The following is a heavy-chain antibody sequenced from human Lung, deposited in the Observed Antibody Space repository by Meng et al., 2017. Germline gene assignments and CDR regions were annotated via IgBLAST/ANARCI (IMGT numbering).Heavy chain of an antibody. J-gene: IGHJ4*02. CDR3: SGHIDY. Sequence: EVLLWESGGGLVKPGGCLLLSCEGTGLTFRNAYRTWVRQVTGRRLEGVGRIKSKPDGETIDYAAPVKGRFTISRDDSKNTVYLQMNSLKTEDTAVYYCSGHIDYWGQGTLVTVSS. V-gene: IGHV3-15*01. CDR1: GLTFRNAY. D-gene: IGHD5-12*01. CDR2: IKSKPDGETI.